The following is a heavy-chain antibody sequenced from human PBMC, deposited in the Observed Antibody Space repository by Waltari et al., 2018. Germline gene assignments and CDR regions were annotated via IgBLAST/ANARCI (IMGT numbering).Heavy chain of an antibody. D-gene: IGHD6-19*01. Sequence: EVQLVESGGGLVQPGGSLRLSCAASGFTFSAYAMSWVRQAPGKGLQGGASIEASGTTYYPDAGKGRFTISRDNSKNTLYLQMNSLRAEDTAGYYCAKTPRAVAPSAYWGQGTQVTVSS. CDR2: IEASGTT. V-gene: IGHV3-23*04. CDR3: AKTPRAVAPSAY. J-gene: IGHJ4*02. CDR1: GFTFSAYA.